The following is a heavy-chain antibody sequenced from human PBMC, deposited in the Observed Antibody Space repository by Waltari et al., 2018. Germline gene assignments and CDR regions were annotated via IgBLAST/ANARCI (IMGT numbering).Heavy chain of an antibody. Sequence: EVQLLESGGGLVQPGGSLRLSCAASGFTFSSYAMSWVRQAPGKGLEWVSVIYSGGSTYDADSVKGRFTISRDNSKNTLYLQMNSLRAEDTAVYYCAKDHPTMPVYDYWGQGTLVTVSS. CDR2: IYSGGST. V-gene: IGHV3-23*03. J-gene: IGHJ4*02. D-gene: IGHD2-2*01. CDR3: AKDHPTMPVYDY. CDR1: GFTFSSYA.